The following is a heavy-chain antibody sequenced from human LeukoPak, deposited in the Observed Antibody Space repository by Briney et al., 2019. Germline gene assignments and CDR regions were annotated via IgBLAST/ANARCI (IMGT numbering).Heavy chain of an antibody. D-gene: IGHD1-26*01. V-gene: IGHV1-18*01. J-gene: IGHJ3*02. CDR2: ISAYNGNT. CDR1: GYTFTSYG. Sequence: GASVKVSCKASGYTFTSYGISWVRQAPGQGLEWMGWISAYNGNTNYAQKLQGRVTMTTDTSTSTAYMELRSLRSDDTAVYYCARDLREWELLDAFDIWGQGTMVTVSS. CDR3: ARDLREWELLDAFDI.